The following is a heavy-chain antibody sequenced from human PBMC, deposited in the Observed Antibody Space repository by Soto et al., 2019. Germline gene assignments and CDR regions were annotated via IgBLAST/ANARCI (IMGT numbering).Heavy chain of an antibody. CDR2: IYPGDSDT. CDR3: ARHDIAAAGTDAFDI. CDR1: GYSFTSYW. D-gene: IGHD6-13*01. J-gene: IGHJ3*02. V-gene: IGHV5-51*01. Sequence: PGESLKVSCKGSGYSFTSYWIGWVRQMPGKGLEWMGIIYPGDSDTRYSPSFQGQVTISADKSISTAYLQRSSLKASDTAMYYCARHDIAAAGTDAFDIWGQGTTVTVS.